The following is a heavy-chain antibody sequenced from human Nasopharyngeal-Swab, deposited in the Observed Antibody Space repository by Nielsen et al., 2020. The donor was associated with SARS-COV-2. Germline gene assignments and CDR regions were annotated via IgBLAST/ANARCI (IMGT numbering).Heavy chain of an antibody. CDR1: GYTFTSYD. J-gene: IGHJ4*02. CDR2: MNPNSGNT. V-gene: IGHV1-8*01. Sequence: ASVKVSCKASGYTFTSYDINWVRQATGQGLEWMGWMNPNSGNTGYAQKFQGRVTMTRNTSISTAYMELSSLRSEDTAVYYCARESTTVTTTEESDWGQGTLVTVSS. CDR3: ARESTTVTTTEESD. D-gene: IGHD4-17*01.